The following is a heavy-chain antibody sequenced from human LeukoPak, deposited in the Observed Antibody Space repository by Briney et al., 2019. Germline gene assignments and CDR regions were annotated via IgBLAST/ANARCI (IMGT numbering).Heavy chain of an antibody. CDR2: IKSKTDGGTT. J-gene: IGHJ4*02. D-gene: IGHD3-22*01. V-gene: IGHV3-15*01. CDR3: TTELVTMIVVAIFDY. Sequence: GGSLRLSCAASGFTFSNAWMSWVRQAPGKGLEWVGRIKSKTDGGTTDYAAPVKGRFTISRDDSKNTLYLQMNSLKTEDTAVYYCTTELVTMIVVAIFDYWGQGTLVTVSS. CDR1: GFTFSNAW.